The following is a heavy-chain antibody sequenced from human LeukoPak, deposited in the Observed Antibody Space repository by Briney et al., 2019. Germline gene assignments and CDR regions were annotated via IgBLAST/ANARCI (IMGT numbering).Heavy chain of an antibody. J-gene: IGHJ3*02. CDR2: ISSSGGTM. CDR1: GFTFSVYE. Sequence: GGSLRLSCAASGFTFSVYEMHWVRQAPGKGLEWVSYISSSGGTMYYADSVKGRFTISRDNAKTSLYLQMNSLRAEDTAIYYCARASCESLWFGELSCAFDIWGQGTMVTVSS. CDR3: ARASCESLWFGELSCAFDI. D-gene: IGHD3-10*01. V-gene: IGHV3-48*03.